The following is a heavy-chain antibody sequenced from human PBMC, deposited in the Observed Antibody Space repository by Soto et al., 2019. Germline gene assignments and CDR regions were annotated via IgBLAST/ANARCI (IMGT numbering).Heavy chain of an antibody. CDR3: VRRLRWQLRPLAS. D-gene: IGHD4-17*01. J-gene: IGHJ5*01. Sequence: GGSLRLCCEGSGFTFSEYYMTWIRQAPGKGREWVAYINTLSTAIYYADSVKGRFTISRDNAKNSLYLQMNGLRAEDTATYYCVRRLRWQLRPLASWGRRSLDPVSS. CDR1: GFTFSEYY. V-gene: IGHV3-11*01. CDR2: INTLSTAI.